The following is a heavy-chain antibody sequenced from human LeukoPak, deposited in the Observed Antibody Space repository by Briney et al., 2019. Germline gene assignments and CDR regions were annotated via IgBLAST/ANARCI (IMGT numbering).Heavy chain of an antibody. CDR2: IRYDGSNK. CDR3: AKDKRRVAGGYSYGLSDY. V-gene: IGHV3-30*02. D-gene: IGHD5-18*01. J-gene: IGHJ4*02. CDR1: GFTFSSYG. Sequence: PGGSLRLSCAASGFTFSSYGMQWVRQAPGKGLEWVAFIRYDGSNKHYADSVKGRFTISRDNSKNTLYLQMNSLRAEDTAVYYCAKDKRRVAGGYSYGLSDYWGQGTLVTVSS.